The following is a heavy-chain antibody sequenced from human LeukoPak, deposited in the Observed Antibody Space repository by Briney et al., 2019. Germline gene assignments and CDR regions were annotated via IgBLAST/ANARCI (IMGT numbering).Heavy chain of an antibody. CDR1: GGSISSSDYY. CDR2: IYYSGST. CDR3: ARDREWGYWYFDL. D-gene: IGHD2-8*01. J-gene: IGHJ2*01. V-gene: IGHV4-30-4*01. Sequence: SQTLSLTCTVSGGSISSSDYYWSWIRQPPGKGLEWIGYIYYSGSTYYNPSLKSRVTISVDTSKNQFSLKLSSVTAADTAVYYCARDREWGYWYFDLWGRGTLVTVSS.